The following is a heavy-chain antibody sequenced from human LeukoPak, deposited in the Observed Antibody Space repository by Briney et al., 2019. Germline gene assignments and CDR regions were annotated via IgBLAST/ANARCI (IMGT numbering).Heavy chain of an antibody. Sequence: GASVKVSCKASGYTFTSYAMHWVRQAPGQRLEWMGWINAGNGNTKYSQKFQGRVTITRDTSASTAYMELSSLRSEDTAVYYCAREKYSREGSPDAFDIWGQGTMVTVSS. D-gene: IGHD6-6*01. CDR3: AREKYSREGSPDAFDI. J-gene: IGHJ3*02. V-gene: IGHV1-3*01. CDR1: GYTFTSYA. CDR2: INAGNGNT.